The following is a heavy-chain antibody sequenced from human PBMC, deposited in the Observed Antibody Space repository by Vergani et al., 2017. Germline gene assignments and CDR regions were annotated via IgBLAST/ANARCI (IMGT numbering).Heavy chain of an antibody. CDR2: IYYSGST. CDR3: ARVPGYCSSTSCPVDY. CDR1: GGSISSYY. J-gene: IGHJ4*02. D-gene: IGHD2-2*03. Sequence: QVQLQESGPGLVKPSETLSLTCTVSGGSISSYYWSWIRQPPGMGLEWIGYIYYSGSTNYNPSLKSRVTISVDTSKNQFSLKLSSVTAADTAVYYCARVPGYCSSTSCPVDYWGQGTLVTVSS. V-gene: IGHV4-59*01.